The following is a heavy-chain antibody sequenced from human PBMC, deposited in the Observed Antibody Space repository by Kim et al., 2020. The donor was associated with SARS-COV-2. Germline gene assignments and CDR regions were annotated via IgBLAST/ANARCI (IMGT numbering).Heavy chain of an antibody. V-gene: IGHV4-61*02. Sequence: NPSLKSRVTISVETSKNQFSLKLSSVTAADTAVYYCARDLGYYGSGSYPPWGQGTLVTVSS. J-gene: IGHJ5*02. CDR3: ARDLGYYGSGSYPP. D-gene: IGHD3-10*01.